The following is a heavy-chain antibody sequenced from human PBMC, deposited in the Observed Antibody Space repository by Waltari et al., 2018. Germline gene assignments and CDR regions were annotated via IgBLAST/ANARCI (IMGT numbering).Heavy chain of an antibody. V-gene: IGHV3-33*01. CDR3: ARDVQNGAQDY. Sequence: QVQLVESGGGVVQPGRSLRLSCAASGFTFRSHGMHWVRQAPGKGLEWVAIIWYDGSNKYYVDSVKGRFTISRDNSKNTLYLQMNSLRDEDTAVYYCARDVQNGAQDYWGQGTLVTVSS. D-gene: IGHD3-10*01. J-gene: IGHJ4*02. CDR1: GFTFRSHG. CDR2: IWYDGSNK.